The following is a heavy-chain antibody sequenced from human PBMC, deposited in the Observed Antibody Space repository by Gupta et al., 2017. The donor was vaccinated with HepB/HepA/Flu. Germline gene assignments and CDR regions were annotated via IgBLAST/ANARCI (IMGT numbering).Heavy chain of an antibody. D-gene: IGHD6-6*01. V-gene: IGHV3-23*01. J-gene: IGHJ4*02. CDR2: GIYANT. CDR1: CFLLSTYV. Sequence: EVQLLVSGGGLVQPGGSLRLSCAASCFLLSTYVMTWVRQAPGRGLELVSGIYANTYYADAVKGRFTISRDNSKNTLYLQINSLRAEDTAIYYCAKALYAYSSSSVINDYWGQGTLVTGSS. CDR3: AKALYAYSSSSVINDY.